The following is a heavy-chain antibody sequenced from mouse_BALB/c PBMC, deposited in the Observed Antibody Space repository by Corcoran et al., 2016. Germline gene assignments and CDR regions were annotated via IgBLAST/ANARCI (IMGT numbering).Heavy chain of an antibody. Sequence: EVQLQQSGPELVKPGASMKISCKASGYSFTGYTMNCVKQSHGKNLEWIGLINPYNGGTSYNQKFKGKDTLTVDKSYSTAYMELLSLTSEDSAVYYCARGPYGYDGAWFDYWGQGTLVTVSA. CDR2: INPYNGGT. V-gene: IGHV1-18*01. CDR3: ARGPYGYDGAWFDY. J-gene: IGHJ3*01. CDR1: GYSFTGYT. D-gene: IGHD2-2*01.